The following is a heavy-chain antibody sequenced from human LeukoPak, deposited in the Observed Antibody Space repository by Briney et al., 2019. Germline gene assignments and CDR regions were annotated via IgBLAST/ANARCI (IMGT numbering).Heavy chain of an antibody. CDR3: AREMTTVTTLGY. CDR1: GYTFTGYY. D-gene: IGHD4-17*01. J-gene: IGHJ4*02. Sequence: VASVKVSCKASGYTFTGYYMHWVRQAPGQGLEWMGWINPNSGGTNYAQKFQGRVTMTRDTSISTAYMELSRLRSDDTAVYHCAREMTTVTTLGYWGQGTLVTVSS. CDR2: INPNSGGT. V-gene: IGHV1-2*02.